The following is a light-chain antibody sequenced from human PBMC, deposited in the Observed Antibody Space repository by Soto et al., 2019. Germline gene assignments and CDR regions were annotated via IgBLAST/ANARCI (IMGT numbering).Light chain of an antibody. V-gene: IGKV2-28*01. J-gene: IGKJ4*01. CDR2: LGS. CDR1: QSLLHSNGYDY. Sequence: DIVMTQSPLSLPVTPGEPASISCRSSQSLLHSNGYDYLDWYLQKPGQSPQLLIYLGSNRASGVPDRFSGSGSGTDFILLSSRVEAEDVGVYYCMQALQTPGTFGGGTKVEIK. CDR3: MQALQTPGT.